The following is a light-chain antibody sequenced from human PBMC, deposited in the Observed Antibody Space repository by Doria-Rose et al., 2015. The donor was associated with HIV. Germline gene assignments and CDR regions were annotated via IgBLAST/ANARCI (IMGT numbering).Light chain of an antibody. CDR3: HQYGTSWT. V-gene: IGKV3-20*01. J-gene: IGKJ1*01. CDR2: DGS. CDR1: QSFSSTY. Sequence: VLTQPPGTLSLSPGERATLSCRASQSFSSTYLAWYQQRPGQAPSLHIYDGSTRATGIPDRFSASGSGTDIALTINRLEPEDFALYYCHQYGTSWTFGQGTKVEI.